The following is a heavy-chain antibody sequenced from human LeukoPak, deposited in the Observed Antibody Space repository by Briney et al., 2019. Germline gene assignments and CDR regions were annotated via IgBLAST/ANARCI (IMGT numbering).Heavy chain of an antibody. J-gene: IGHJ4*02. CDR1: GYIFANYW. Sequence: GESLQISCKGSGYIFANYWIAWVRQMPGKGLEWMGIIYPDDSDTRYSPSFQGQVTISADKSIATAYLQWSSLKASDTAMYYCARPVEMATSPFDYWGQGTLVTVSP. CDR2: IYPDDSDT. D-gene: IGHD5-24*01. V-gene: IGHV5-51*01. CDR3: ARPVEMATSPFDY.